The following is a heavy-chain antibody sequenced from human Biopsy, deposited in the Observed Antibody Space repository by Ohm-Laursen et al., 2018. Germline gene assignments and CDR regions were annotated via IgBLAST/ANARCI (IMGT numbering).Heavy chain of an antibody. CDR1: GGSFTGHY. CDR2: ISHTGYT. J-gene: IGHJ1*01. D-gene: IGHD4-23*01. V-gene: IGHV4-59*11. Sequence: GTLSLTCTVSGGSFTGHYWSWIRQPPGKGLEWIGHISHTGYTSYKSSLKSRVTISLDTSRKHFSPRLTSLAAADTAVYYCARGSNEYGGLYFPHWGQGTLVTVSS. CDR3: ARGSNEYGGLYFPH.